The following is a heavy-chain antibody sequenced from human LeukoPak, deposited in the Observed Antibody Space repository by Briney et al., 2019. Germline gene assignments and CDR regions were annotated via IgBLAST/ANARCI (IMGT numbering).Heavy chain of an antibody. CDR3: ATWIILTGYGFDY. J-gene: IGHJ4*02. Sequence: ASVKVSCKVSGYTLTELSMHWVRQAPGKGLEWMGGFDPEDGETIYAQKFQGRVTMTEGTSTDTAYMELSSLRSEDTAVYYCATWIILTGYGFDYWGQGTLVTVSS. CDR2: FDPEDGET. CDR1: GYTLTELS. D-gene: IGHD5-18*01. V-gene: IGHV1-24*01.